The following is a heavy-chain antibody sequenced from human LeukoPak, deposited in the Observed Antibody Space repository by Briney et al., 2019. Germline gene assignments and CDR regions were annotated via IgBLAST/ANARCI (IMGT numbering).Heavy chain of an antibody. CDR1: GYSISSGYY. CDR3: ARGYNSALDY. Sequence: PSETLSLTCTVSGYSISSGYYWGWIRQPPGKGLEWVANIDQDGSDKNYVDSVKGRFTISRDNAKNSLYLQMNSLRVEDTALYFCARGYNSALDYWGQGVLVTVSS. CDR2: IDQDGSDK. V-gene: IGHV3-7*04. D-gene: IGHD6-19*01. J-gene: IGHJ4*02.